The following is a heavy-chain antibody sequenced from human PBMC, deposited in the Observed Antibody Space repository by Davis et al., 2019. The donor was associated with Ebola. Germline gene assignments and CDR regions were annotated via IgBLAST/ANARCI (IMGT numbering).Heavy chain of an antibody. J-gene: IGHJ4*02. CDR1: GFIFSSYA. D-gene: IGHD6-13*01. V-gene: IGHV3-64*02. CDR3: ARIAAAGTTGYFDY. Sequence: PGGSLRLSCAASGFIFSSYAMHWVRQAPGKGLEFVSAIRSNGGGTYYADSVKGRFTISRDNSKNTVYLQMGSLRAEDMAVYYCARIAAAGTTGYFDYWGQETLVTVSS. CDR2: IRSNGGGT.